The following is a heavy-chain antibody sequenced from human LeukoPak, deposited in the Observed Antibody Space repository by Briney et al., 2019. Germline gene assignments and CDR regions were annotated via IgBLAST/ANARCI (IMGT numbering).Heavy chain of an antibody. CDR2: ISGSGGST. Sequence: GGSLRLSCAASGFTFSSYAMRWVRQAPGKGLEWVSAISGSGGSTYYADSVKGRFTISRDNSKNTLYLQMNSLRAEDTAVYYCAKDLMTGSSTSIYYYYGMDVWGQGTTVTVSS. CDR3: AKDLMTGSSTSIYYYYGMDV. V-gene: IGHV3-23*01. CDR1: GFTFSSYA. D-gene: IGHD2-2*01. J-gene: IGHJ6*02.